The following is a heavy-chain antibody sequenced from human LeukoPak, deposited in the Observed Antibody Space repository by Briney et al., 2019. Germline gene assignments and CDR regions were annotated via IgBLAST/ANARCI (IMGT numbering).Heavy chain of an antibody. J-gene: IGHJ4*02. CDR3: ASLNTDSSGYYYVLDY. CDR2: INPNSGGT. V-gene: IGHV1-2*02. Sequence: ASVKVSCKASGYTFTGYYMHWVRQAPGQGLEWMGWINPNSGGTNYAQKFRGRVTMTRDTSISTAYMELSRLRSDDTAVYYCASLNTDSSGYYYVLDYWGQGTLVTVSS. CDR1: GYTFTGYY. D-gene: IGHD3-22*01.